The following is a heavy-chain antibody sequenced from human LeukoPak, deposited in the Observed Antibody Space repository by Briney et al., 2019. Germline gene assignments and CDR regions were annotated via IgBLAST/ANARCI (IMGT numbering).Heavy chain of an antibody. CDR3: ARPSGSYRQGLRYFDY. V-gene: IGHV5-51*01. Sequence: GESLKISCKGSGYSSTDYWIGWVRQMPGKGLEWMGIIYPGDSDTRYSPSFQGQVTISADKSISTAYLQWSSLKASDTAMYYCARPSGSYRQGLRYFDYWGQGTLVTVSS. D-gene: IGHD1-26*01. CDR1: GYSSTDYW. J-gene: IGHJ4*02. CDR2: IYPGDSDT.